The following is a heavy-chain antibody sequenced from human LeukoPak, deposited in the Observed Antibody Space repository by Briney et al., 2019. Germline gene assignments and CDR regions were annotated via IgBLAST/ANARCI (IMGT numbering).Heavy chain of an antibody. Sequence: GGSLRLSCAASGLSIGDNSMHWVRQAPGKGLEWVSLISWDESTTYYSDSVKGRFTVSRDSSKHSLYLQMNSLRTEDTALYYCARGPNRWWVVSRNWGMDVWGQGTTVTVSS. V-gene: IGHV3-43*01. J-gene: IGHJ6*02. D-gene: IGHD2-15*01. CDR3: ARGPNRWWVVSRNWGMDV. CDR2: ISWDESTT. CDR1: GLSIGDNS.